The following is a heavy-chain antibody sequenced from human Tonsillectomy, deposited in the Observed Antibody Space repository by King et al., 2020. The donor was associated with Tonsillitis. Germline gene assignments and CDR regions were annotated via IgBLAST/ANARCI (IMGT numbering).Heavy chain of an antibody. V-gene: IGHV3-30*04. CDR2: ISYDGSNK. Sequence: VQLVESGGGVVQPGRSLRLSCAASGFTFSSYAMHWVRQAPGKGLEWVAVISYDGSNKYYADSVKGRFTISRDNSKNTLYLKMNSLRAEDTAVYYCARVGSYGGETFDYWGQGTLVTVSS. CDR1: GFTFSSYA. D-gene: IGHD5-18*01. J-gene: IGHJ4*02. CDR3: ARVGSYGGETFDY.